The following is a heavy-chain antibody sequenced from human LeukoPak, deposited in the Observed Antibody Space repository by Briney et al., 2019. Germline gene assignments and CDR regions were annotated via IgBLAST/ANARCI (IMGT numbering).Heavy chain of an antibody. CDR1: GYTFTSYG. J-gene: IGHJ4*02. CDR3: ARGLYSHDYGGKEADY. Sequence: GASVKVSCKASGYTFTSYGISWVRQAPGQGLEWMGWISAYNGNTNYAQKLQGRVTMTTDTSTSTAYMELRSLRSDDTAVYYCARGLYSHDYGGKEADYWGQGTLVTVSS. CDR2: ISAYNGNT. V-gene: IGHV1-18*01. D-gene: IGHD4-23*01.